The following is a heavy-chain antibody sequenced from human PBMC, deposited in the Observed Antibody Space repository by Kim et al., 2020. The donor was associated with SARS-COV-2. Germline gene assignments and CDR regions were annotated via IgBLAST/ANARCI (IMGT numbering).Heavy chain of an antibody. Sequence: SETLSLTCAVYGGSFSGYYWSWIRQPPGKGLEWIGEINHSGSTNYNPSLKSRVTISVATSKNQFSLKLSSVTAADTSVYYCARGRYSSSWYGPRYYFDYWGQGTLVTVSS. D-gene: IGHD6-13*01. CDR2: INHSGST. J-gene: IGHJ4*02. CDR3: ARGRYSSSWYGPRYYFDY. V-gene: IGHV4-34*01. CDR1: GGSFSGYY.